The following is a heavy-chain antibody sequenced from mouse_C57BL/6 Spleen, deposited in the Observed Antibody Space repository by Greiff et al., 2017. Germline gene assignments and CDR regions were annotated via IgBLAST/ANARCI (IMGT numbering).Heavy chain of an antibody. Sequence: QVQLQQSGAELVKPGASVKISCKASGYAFSSYWMNWVKQRPGKGLEWIGQIYPGDGDTNYNGKFKGKATLTADKSSSTAYMQLSSLTSEDSAVYFCARPYYYGVGGFAYWGQGTLVTVSA. D-gene: IGHD1-1*01. CDR1: GYAFSSYW. CDR3: ARPYYYGVGGFAY. V-gene: IGHV1-80*01. CDR2: IYPGDGDT. J-gene: IGHJ3*01.